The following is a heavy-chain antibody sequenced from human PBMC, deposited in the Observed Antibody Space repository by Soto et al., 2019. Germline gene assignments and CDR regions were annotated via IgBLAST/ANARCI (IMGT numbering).Heavy chain of an antibody. Sequence: ASVKASSKASGSPFTSYAMHWVRQAPGQRLEWMGWINAGNGNTKYSQKFQGRVTITRDTSASTAYMELSSLRSEDTAVYYCARDRSYSSGWNDAFDIWGQGTMVTVSS. J-gene: IGHJ3*02. D-gene: IGHD6-19*01. V-gene: IGHV1-3*01. CDR1: GSPFTSYA. CDR2: INAGNGNT. CDR3: ARDRSYSSGWNDAFDI.